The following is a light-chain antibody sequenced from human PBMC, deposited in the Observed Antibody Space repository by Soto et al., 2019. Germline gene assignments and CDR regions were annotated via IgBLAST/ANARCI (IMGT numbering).Light chain of an antibody. CDR3: LLYHGGVLV. J-gene: IGLJ2*01. CDR1: TGAVTSGNY. CDR2: STN. V-gene: IGLV7-43*01. Sequence: QAVVTQEPSLTVSPRGSVTLTCASSTGAVTSGNYPNWFQQKPGQAPRALIYSTNNKHSWTPARFSGSLLGGTAALTLAGVQPEDEAEYHGLLYHGGVLVFGGGTKLTVL.